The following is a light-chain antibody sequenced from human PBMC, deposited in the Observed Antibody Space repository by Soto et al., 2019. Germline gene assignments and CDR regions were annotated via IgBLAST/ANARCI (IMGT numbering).Light chain of an antibody. J-gene: IGKJ2*01. CDR2: GAS. CDR1: QNITNL. CDR3: QQYAYLPYT. V-gene: IGKV1-33*01. Sequence: DIQMTQSPPSLSASVGDRVTITCQASQNITNLLNWYQQKPGKPPNLLIYGASNLETGVPSRFSGSGSGIDSIVTISSLQPEDIGTYYCQQYAYLPYTFGQGTKLEIK.